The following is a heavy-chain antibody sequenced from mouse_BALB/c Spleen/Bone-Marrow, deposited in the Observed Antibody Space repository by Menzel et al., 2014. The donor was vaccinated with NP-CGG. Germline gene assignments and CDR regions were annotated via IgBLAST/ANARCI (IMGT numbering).Heavy chain of an antibody. D-gene: IGHD6-1*01. CDR1: GFTFTSYW. V-gene: IGHV1S81*02. CDR3: ARTSATLYYAMDY. J-gene: IGHJ4*01. CDR2: INPSNGRP. Sequence: VQLQQSGADLVKPGASVKLSCKASGFTFTSYWLHWVKQRPEQGLEWIGEINPSNGRPNYNGKFKYNARLTVDKSSSTAYMHLSSLRSDDSAVYYCARTSATLYYAMDYWGQGTSVTVSS.